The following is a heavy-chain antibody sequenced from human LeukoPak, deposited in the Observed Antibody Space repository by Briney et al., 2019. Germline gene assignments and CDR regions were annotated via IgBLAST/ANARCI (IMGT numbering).Heavy chain of an antibody. D-gene: IGHD3-10*01. CDR2: INHSGST. V-gene: IGHV4-34*01. J-gene: IGHJ6*03. CDR1: GGSFSGYY. Sequence: SETLSPTCAVYGGSFSGYYWSWIRQPPGKGLEWIGEINHSGSTNYNPSLKSRVAISLDTSKNQFSLKLSSVTAADTAVYYCARGRQLLWFGTQGNYYYYMDVWGKGTTVTVSS. CDR3: ARGRQLLWFGTQGNYYYYMDV.